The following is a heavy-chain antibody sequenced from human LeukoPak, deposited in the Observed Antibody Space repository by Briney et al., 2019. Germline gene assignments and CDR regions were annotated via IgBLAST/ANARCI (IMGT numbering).Heavy chain of an antibody. Sequence: GASVKVSCKASGYTFTSYAMNWVRQAPRQGLEWMGWINTNTGNPTYAQGFTGRFVFSLDTSVSTAYLQISSLKAEDTAVYYCARTTDYYDSSGYYFPDAFDIWGQGTMVTVSS. CDR3: ARTTDYYDSSGYYFPDAFDI. CDR2: INTNTGNP. D-gene: IGHD3-22*01. V-gene: IGHV7-4-1*02. J-gene: IGHJ3*02. CDR1: GYTFTSYA.